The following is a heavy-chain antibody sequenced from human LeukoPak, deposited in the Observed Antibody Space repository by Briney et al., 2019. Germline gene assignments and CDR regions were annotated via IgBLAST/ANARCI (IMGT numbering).Heavy chain of an antibody. CDR2: ISSSSSYI. CDR3: ASRGGIAAAGSPLKLYGMDV. Sequence: PGGSLRLSCAASGFTFSSYSMNWVRQAPGKGLEWVSSISSSSSYIYYADSVKGRFTISRDNSKNSLYLQMNSLRAEDTAVYYCASRGGIAAAGSPLKLYGMDVWGQGTTVTVSS. CDR1: GFTFSSYS. D-gene: IGHD6-13*01. V-gene: IGHV3-21*01. J-gene: IGHJ6*02.